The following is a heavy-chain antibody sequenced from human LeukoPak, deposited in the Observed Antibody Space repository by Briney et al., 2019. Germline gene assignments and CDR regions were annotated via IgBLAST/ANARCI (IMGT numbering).Heavy chain of an antibody. Sequence: PSETLSLTCTVSGGSISNSNYYWAWICQPPGRGLEWIGSIYHNGGAYYNPSLKSRVSISVDTSKNQFSVRVISVTAADTAVYYCAGPTKDTAVWGYDSWGQGILVTVAS. CDR2: IYHNGGA. CDR1: GGSISNSNYY. D-gene: IGHD3-16*01. V-gene: IGHV4-39*01. CDR3: AGPTKDTAVWGYDS. J-gene: IGHJ4*02.